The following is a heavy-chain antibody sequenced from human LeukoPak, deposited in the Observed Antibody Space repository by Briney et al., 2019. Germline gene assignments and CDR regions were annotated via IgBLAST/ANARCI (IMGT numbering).Heavy chain of an antibody. CDR2: IYYSGST. Sequence: PSGTLSLTCTVSGGSISSSSYYWGWIRQPPGKGLEWIGSIYYSGSTYYNPSLKSRVTISVDTSKNQFSLKLSSVTAADTAVYYCARRGSSGYDWDYYYYYYMDVWGKGTTVTVSS. J-gene: IGHJ6*03. CDR1: GGSISSSSYY. V-gene: IGHV4-39*01. CDR3: ARRGSSGYDWDYYYYYYMDV. D-gene: IGHD5-12*01.